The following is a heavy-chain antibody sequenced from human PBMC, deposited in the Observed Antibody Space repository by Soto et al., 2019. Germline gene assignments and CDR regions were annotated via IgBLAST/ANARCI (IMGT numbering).Heavy chain of an antibody. CDR1: GFTFSNAW. CDR2: IKSKTDGGTT. J-gene: IGHJ6*02. V-gene: IGHV3-15*01. D-gene: IGHD3-3*01. Sequence: PGGSLRLSCAASGFTFSNAWMSWVRQAPGKGLEWVGRIKSKTDGGTTDYAAPVKGRFTISRDDSKNTLYLQMNSLKTEDTAVYYCTTPRGYYLGYYYYGMDVWGQGTTVTVSS. CDR3: TTPRGYYLGYYYYGMDV.